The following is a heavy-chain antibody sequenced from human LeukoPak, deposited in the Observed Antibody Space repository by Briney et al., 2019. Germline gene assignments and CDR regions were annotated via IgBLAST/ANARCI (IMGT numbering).Heavy chain of an antibody. Sequence: PGGALRLSCAGSGFKFSSYWMKWVRQVPGEGLMWVAHINTNGDSANYADSVKGRFTISRDNAKSTLSPQMNSLRAEDTAIYYCVRDNAYTFDYWGQGTLVTVSS. CDR3: VRDNAYTFDY. CDR1: GFKFSSYW. CDR2: INTNGDSA. V-gene: IGHV3-74*01. J-gene: IGHJ4*01. D-gene: IGHD5-24*01.